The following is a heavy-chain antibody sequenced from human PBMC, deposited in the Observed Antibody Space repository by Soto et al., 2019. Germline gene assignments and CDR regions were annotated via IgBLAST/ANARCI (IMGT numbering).Heavy chain of an antibody. V-gene: IGHV3-74*02. Sequence: EVQLVESGGGLIKPGGSLRLCCAASGFTFSTYCMHWVRHTPGTGLVWVSRTCRYGRELYYADSVKGRFTISRDDAKNTLYLQMDSLRVEDTGIYYCVRGTTAWRGMDYWGQGALVTVSS. J-gene: IGHJ4*02. CDR3: VRGTTAWRGMDY. CDR2: TCRYGREL. CDR1: GFTFSTYC. D-gene: IGHD1-1*01.